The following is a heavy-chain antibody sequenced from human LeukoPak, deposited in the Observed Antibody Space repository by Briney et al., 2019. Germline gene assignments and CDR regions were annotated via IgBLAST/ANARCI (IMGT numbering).Heavy chain of an antibody. Sequence: SETLSLTCAVYGVSFSGYYWSWLRQPPGKGLEWLGEINHSGSTNYNPSLKSRVTISVDTSKNQFSLKLSSVTAADTAVYYCARWRIVVVPAARLTYYYYGMDVWGQGTTVTVSS. J-gene: IGHJ6*02. CDR1: GVSFSGYY. D-gene: IGHD2-2*01. V-gene: IGHV4-34*01. CDR2: INHSGST. CDR3: ARWRIVVVPAARLTYYYYGMDV.